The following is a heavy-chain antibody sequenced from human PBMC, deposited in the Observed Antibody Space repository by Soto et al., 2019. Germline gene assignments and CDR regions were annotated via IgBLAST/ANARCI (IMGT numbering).Heavy chain of an antibody. CDR2: ISASNGNT. Sequence: ASVKVSCKASGCTFATYGCSWVRQAPGQGLEWMGWISASNGNTNYAQKLRGRVTVTTDTSTSTAYMGLRSLRSDDTAVFYCARAGRSWNLREFDYWGQGTLVTVSS. V-gene: IGHV1-18*01. D-gene: IGHD6-13*01. J-gene: IGHJ4*02. CDR3: ARAGRSWNLREFDY. CDR1: GCTFATYG.